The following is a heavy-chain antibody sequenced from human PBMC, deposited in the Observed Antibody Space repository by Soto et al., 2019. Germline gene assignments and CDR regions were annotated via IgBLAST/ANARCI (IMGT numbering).Heavy chain of an antibody. J-gene: IGHJ4*01. Sequence: QVQLVQSGAEVKKPGASVKVSCKASGYTFTSYGISWVRQAPGQGLEWMGWISAYNGNTNYAQKLQGRVTMTTDTSTSTAYMELMSLRSYDTAVYYCARDHKGDSSSSVFDYWCHGTLVTVSS. CDR2: ISAYNGNT. CDR1: GYTFTSYG. D-gene: IGHD6-6*01. CDR3: ARDHKGDSSSSVFDY. V-gene: IGHV1-18*04.